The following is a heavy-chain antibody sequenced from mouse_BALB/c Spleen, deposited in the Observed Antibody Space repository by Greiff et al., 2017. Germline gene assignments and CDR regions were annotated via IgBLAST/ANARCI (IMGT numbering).Heavy chain of an antibody. V-gene: IGHV1-54*01. CDR3: ARTSSSYPAWLAD. Sequence: QVQLKQSGAELVRPGPSVKVSCKASGYAFTNYLIEWVTQRPGQGLEWIGVINPGSGGTNYNEKFKGKATLTAAKSSSTAYMQLSSLTSDDSAVYFCARTSSSYPAWLADWGQGTLVTVSA. CDR1: GYAFTNYL. D-gene: IGHD1-1*01. J-gene: IGHJ3*01. CDR2: INPGSGGT.